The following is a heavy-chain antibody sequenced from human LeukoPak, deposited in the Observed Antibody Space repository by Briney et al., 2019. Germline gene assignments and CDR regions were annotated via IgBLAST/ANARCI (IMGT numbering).Heavy chain of an antibody. CDR3: AREDSLRSAFDI. CDR2: ISSSSSYI. V-gene: IGHV3-21*01. D-gene: IGHD3/OR15-3a*01. J-gene: IGHJ3*02. CDR1: GFTFSSYA. Sequence: PGGSLRLSCAASGFTFSSYAMNWVRQAPGKGLEWVSSISSSSSYIYYADSVKGRFTISRDNAKNSLYLQMNSLRAEDTAVYYCAREDSLRSAFDIWGQGTMVTVSS.